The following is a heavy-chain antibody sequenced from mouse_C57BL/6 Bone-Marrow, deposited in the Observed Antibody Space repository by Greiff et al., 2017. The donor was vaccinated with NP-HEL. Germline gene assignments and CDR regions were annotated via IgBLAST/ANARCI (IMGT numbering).Heavy chain of an antibody. Sequence: VQLQQSGPELVKPGASVKISCKASGYAFSSSWMNWVKQRPGKGLEWIGRIYPGDGDTNYNGKFKGKATLTADKSSSTAYMQLSSLTSEDSAVYFCARSIYYDFSWFAYWGQGTLVTVSA. CDR3: ARSIYYDFSWFAY. V-gene: IGHV1-82*01. CDR2: IYPGDGDT. D-gene: IGHD2-4*01. CDR1: GYAFSSSW. J-gene: IGHJ3*01.